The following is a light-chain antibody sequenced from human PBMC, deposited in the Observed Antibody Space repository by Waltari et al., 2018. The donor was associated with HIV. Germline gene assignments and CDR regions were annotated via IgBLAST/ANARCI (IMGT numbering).Light chain of an antibody. CDR2: AVN. J-gene: IGLJ2*01. V-gene: IGLV2-14*03. CDR1: TRDIGNF. CDR3: SSHTTMESVTFGGGTHAVA. Sequence: HSALTQPASVSGSPAQSITISCTASTRDIGNFVSCYQQHPQNAPQPILYAVNRRPSGTSDRSSVSKSCAPASLTISGLQNDDEADYYGSSHTTMESVTFGGGTHAVAFGGRTHLTV.